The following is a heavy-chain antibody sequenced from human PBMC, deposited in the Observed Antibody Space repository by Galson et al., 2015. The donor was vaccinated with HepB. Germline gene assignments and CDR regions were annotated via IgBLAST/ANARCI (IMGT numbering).Heavy chain of an antibody. CDR3: ARAGDYTGGGMDV. J-gene: IGHJ6*02. D-gene: IGHD4-17*01. V-gene: IGHV3-48*04. CDR1: GFTFSSYS. Sequence: SLRLSCAASGFTFSSYSMNWVRQAPGKGLEWVSYIGSSSSTIYYVDSVKGRFTISRDNTKNSLYLQMNSLRAEDTAVYYCARAGDYTGGGMDVWGQGTTVTVSS. CDR2: IGSSSSTI.